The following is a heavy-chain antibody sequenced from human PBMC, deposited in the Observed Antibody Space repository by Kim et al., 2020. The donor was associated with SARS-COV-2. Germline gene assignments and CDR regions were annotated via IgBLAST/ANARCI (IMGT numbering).Heavy chain of an antibody. J-gene: IGHJ4*02. CDR1: GFTFSSYA. Sequence: GGSLRLSCAASGFTFSSYAMSWVRQAPGKGLEWVSAISGSGGSTYYADSVKGRFTISRDNSKNTLYLQMNSRRAEVTAVYYCAKDSYGPFDYWGQGTLVTVSS. D-gene: IGHD1-26*01. CDR3: AKDSYGPFDY. CDR2: ISGSGGST. V-gene: IGHV3-23*01.